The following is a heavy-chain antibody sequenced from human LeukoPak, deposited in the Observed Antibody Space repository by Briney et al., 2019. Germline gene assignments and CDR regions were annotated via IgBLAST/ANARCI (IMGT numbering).Heavy chain of an antibody. V-gene: IGHV4-30-2*03. CDR3: ARHGDYGGNHPYWYFDL. CDR2: FYYSGSI. Sequence: PSQTLSLTCTVSGGSISSGDYYWSWIRRPPGKGLEWIGSFYYSGSIFDNRSLKSRVTISVDTFKNQFSLKLSSVTAADTAVYYCARHGDYGGNHPYWYFDLWGRGTLVTVSS. D-gene: IGHD4-23*01. J-gene: IGHJ2*01. CDR1: GGSISSGDYY.